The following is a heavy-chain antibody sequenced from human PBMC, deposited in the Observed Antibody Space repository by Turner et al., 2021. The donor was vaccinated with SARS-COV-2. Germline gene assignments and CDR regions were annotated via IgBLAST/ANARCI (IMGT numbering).Heavy chain of an antibody. CDR1: GFTFSSDA. Sequence: EVQLVESGGGLVQPGGSLRLSCSASGFTFSSDAMHWVRQAPGKGLEYISAISSNGGSTYYADSVKGRFTSSRDKSNNTLYLQMSSLRAEDTSVYYCVKGSYWGQGTRVTVSS. CDR3: VKGSY. J-gene: IGHJ4*02. CDR2: ISSNGGST. V-gene: IGHV3-64D*06.